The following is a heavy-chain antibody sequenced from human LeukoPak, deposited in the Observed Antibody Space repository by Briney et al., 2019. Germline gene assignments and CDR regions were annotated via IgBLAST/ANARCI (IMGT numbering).Heavy chain of an antibody. CDR3: AHNVGIVPFDY. Sequence: PGGSLSLSCAASGFIFSTYGIHWVRQAPGKGLEWVAFIRYDGSNIYFADCVKGRFTISRDRSKNIVFLQMNSLRPEDTAVYYCAHNVGIVPFDYWGQGTLVTVSS. V-gene: IGHV3-30*02. D-gene: IGHD1-26*01. CDR2: IRYDGSNI. CDR1: GFIFSTYG. J-gene: IGHJ4*02.